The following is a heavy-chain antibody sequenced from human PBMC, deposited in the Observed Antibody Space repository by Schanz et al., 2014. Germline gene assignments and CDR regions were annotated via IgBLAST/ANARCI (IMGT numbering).Heavy chain of an antibody. CDR1: GFTFSIYA. V-gene: IGHV3-74*02. Sequence: EVQLVESGGGLVQPGGSLRLSCSASGFTFSIYAMHWVRQAPGKGLVWVARINSVGSNTDYADSVTGRFTISRDNAKNTLYLQMNSLRAEDTAVYYCAKGRFGELSAFDIWGQGTMVTVSS. CDR3: AKGRFGELSAFDI. CDR2: INSVGSNT. J-gene: IGHJ3*02. D-gene: IGHD3-10*01.